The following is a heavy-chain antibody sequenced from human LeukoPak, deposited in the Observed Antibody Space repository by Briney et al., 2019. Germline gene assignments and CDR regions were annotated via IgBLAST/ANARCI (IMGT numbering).Heavy chain of an antibody. Sequence: SQTLSLTCAVSGGSISSGGYSWSWIRQPPGKGLEWIGYIYHSGSTYYNPSLKSRVTISVDTSKNQFSLKLSSVTAADTAVYYCALSQVRGKHFDYWGQGTLVTVSS. CDR1: GGSISSGGYS. CDR2: IYHSGST. J-gene: IGHJ4*02. D-gene: IGHD3-10*01. V-gene: IGHV4-30-2*01. CDR3: ALSQVRGKHFDY.